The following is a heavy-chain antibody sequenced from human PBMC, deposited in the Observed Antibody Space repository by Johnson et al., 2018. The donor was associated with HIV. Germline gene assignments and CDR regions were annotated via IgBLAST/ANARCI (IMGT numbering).Heavy chain of an antibody. J-gene: IGHJ3*02. D-gene: IGHD3-22*01. Sequence: DVQLVESGGGLVQPGGSLRLSCAASGFTFSSYAMSWVRQAPGKGLEWVSAISGSGGSTYYAASVKGRFTISRDNSKNTLYLQMNSLRVEDTAVYYCARVGYYVDAFDIWGQGTMVTVSS. CDR2: ISGSGGST. CDR1: GFTFSSYA. CDR3: ARVGYYVDAFDI. V-gene: IGHV3-23*04.